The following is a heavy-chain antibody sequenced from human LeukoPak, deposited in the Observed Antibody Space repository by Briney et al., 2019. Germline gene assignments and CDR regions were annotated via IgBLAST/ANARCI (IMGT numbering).Heavy chain of an antibody. CDR1: EFTFSSYA. CDR3: AKLQTTPGLLLQH. D-gene: IGHD4-17*01. J-gene: IGHJ1*01. CDR2: ISASGGDT. Sequence: GGSLRLSCAASEFTFSSYAMSWVRQAPGKGLEWVSAISASGGDTNYADSVKGRFTISRDNSKNTLYLQMNSLRAEDTAVYYCAKLQTTPGLLLQHWGQGTLVTVSS. V-gene: IGHV3-23*01.